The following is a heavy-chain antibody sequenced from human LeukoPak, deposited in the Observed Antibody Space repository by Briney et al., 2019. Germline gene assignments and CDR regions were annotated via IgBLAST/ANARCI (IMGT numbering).Heavy chain of an antibody. D-gene: IGHD6-19*01. Sequence: SETLSLTCTVSGGSISSYYWSWIRQAAGKGLEWIGRIYTSGSTNYNPSLKSRVTMSVDTSKNQFSLKLSSVTAADTAVYYCARVEQWPDYYYYGMDVWGQGTTVTVSS. V-gene: IGHV4-4*07. CDR1: GGSISSYY. CDR2: IYTSGST. CDR3: ARVEQWPDYYYYGMDV. J-gene: IGHJ6*02.